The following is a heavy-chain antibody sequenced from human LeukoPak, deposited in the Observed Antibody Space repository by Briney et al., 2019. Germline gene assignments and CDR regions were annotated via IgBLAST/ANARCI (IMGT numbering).Heavy chain of an antibody. V-gene: IGHV3-23*01. CDR1: GLTFSSYA. CDR3: AKSIAAGRGYFDY. J-gene: IGHJ4*02. CDR2: ISGSGGST. Sequence: PGGSLRLSCAASGLTFSSYAMSWARQAPGKGLEWVSAISGSGGSTYYADSVKARFTISRDNSKNTLYLQMNSLRAEDTAVYYCAKSIAAGRGYFDYWGQGTLVSVSS. D-gene: IGHD6-13*01.